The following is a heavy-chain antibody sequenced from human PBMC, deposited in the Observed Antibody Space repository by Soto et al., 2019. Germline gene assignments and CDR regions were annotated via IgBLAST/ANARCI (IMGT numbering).Heavy chain of an antibody. D-gene: IGHD2-2*01. J-gene: IGHJ4*02. CDR3: ARGDGYCSSTSCHNFDY. Sequence: PSETLCLTCAVYGGSFSGYYWSWIRQPPGKGLEWIGEINHSGSTNYNPSLKSRVTISVDTSKNQFSLKLSSVTAADTAVYYCARGDGYCSSTSCHNFDYWGQGTLVTVSS. V-gene: IGHV4-34*01. CDR1: GGSFSGYY. CDR2: INHSGST.